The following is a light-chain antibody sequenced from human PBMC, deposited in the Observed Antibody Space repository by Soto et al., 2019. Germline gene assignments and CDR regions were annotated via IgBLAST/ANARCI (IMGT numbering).Light chain of an antibody. CDR1: ETLSSSY. Sequence: EIVLPQSPGTLSLSPGEGTTLSCRASETLSSSYLHWYQQKPGQAPRLIIFGASNMATGIPDRFSGSASGTEFTLTISRLEPEDFAVYYCQQYGSALPLPFGGGTRVETK. CDR3: QQYGSALPLP. V-gene: IGKV3-20*01. CDR2: GAS. J-gene: IGKJ4*01.